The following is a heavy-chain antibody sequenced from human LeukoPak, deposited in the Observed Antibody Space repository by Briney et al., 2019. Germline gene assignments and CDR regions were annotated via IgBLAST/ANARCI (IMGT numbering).Heavy chain of an antibody. J-gene: IGHJ4*02. D-gene: IGHD6-19*01. V-gene: IGHV3-30-3*01. Sequence: GRSLRLSCAASGFKFSSYALDWVRQAPGKGLEWVAIISYDGNSEYYADSVKGRFTISRDNSNNTLYLEMSSVRPEDTATYYCATSRGCSTTRCNRAFDYWGQGTLVTVSS. CDR1: GFKFSSYA. CDR2: ISYDGNSE. CDR3: ATSRGCSTTRCNRAFDY.